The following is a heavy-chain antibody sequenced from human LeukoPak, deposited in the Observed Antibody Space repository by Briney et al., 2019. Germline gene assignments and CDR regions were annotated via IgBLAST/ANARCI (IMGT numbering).Heavy chain of an antibody. CDR2: IYYSGST. Sequence: SETLSLACTVSGGSISSYYWSWIRQPPGKGLEWIGYIYYSGSTNYNPSLKSRVTISVDTSKNQFSLKLSSVTAADTAVYYCARESYYFDYWGQGTLVTVSS. J-gene: IGHJ4*02. CDR1: GGSISSYY. CDR3: ARESYYFDY. V-gene: IGHV4-59*01.